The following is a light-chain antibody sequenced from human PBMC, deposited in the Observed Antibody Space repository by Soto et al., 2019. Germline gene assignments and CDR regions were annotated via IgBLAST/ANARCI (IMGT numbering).Light chain of an antibody. CDR1: SSDIGDYNY. Sequence: QSALTQPASVSGSPGQSITISCTGTSSDIGDYNYVSWYQQHPGKAPKLMIYEVTNRPSGVSYRFSGSKSGNTASLTISGLQAEDEADDFCSSYTSTSTLHYVFGTGTKLTVL. CDR3: SSYTSTSTLHYV. J-gene: IGLJ1*01. CDR2: EVT. V-gene: IGLV2-14*01.